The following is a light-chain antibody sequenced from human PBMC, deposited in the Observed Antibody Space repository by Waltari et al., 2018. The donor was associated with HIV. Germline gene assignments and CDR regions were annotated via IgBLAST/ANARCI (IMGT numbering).Light chain of an antibody. J-gene: IGLJ3*02. V-gene: IGLV2-14*01. CDR1: SSDGSGYTY. CDR3: TSYTSNTACV. CDR2: DVT. Sequence: QSALTQHASVSRSPGQSITISCPGTSSDGSGYTYVAWYQQYPGTPPKLMIYDVTYRPSGVSNRFSCSKSGNTASLTISGLQAEDEADYSCTSYTSNTACVFGGGTTVTVL.